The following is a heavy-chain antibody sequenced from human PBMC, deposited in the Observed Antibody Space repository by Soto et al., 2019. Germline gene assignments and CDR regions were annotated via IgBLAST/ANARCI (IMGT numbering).Heavy chain of an antibody. CDR2: IRSKAYGGTT. D-gene: IGHD3-16*01. Sequence: EVQLVESGGGLVQPGRSLRLSCTASGFTFGDYAMSWFRQAPGKGLEWVGFIRSKAYGGTTEYAASVKGRFTISRDDSKSIAYLQMNSLKTEDTAVYYCTRWGRVQYYYYGMDVWGQGTTVTVSS. V-gene: IGHV3-49*03. J-gene: IGHJ6*02. CDR1: GFTFGDYA. CDR3: TRWGRVQYYYYGMDV.